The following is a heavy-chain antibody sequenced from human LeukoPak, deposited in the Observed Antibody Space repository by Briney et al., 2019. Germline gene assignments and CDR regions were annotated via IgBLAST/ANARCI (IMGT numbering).Heavy chain of an antibody. CDR2: INHSGST. CDR1: GGSFSGYY. CDR3: ANGSGSYYRLFDY. Sequence: SETLSLTCAVYGGSFSGYYWSRIRQPPGKGLEWIGEINHSGSTNYNPSLKRRVTISVDTSKNQFSLKLSSVTAADTAVYYCANGSGSYYRLFDYWGQGTLVTVSS. D-gene: IGHD3-10*01. J-gene: IGHJ4*02. V-gene: IGHV4-34*01.